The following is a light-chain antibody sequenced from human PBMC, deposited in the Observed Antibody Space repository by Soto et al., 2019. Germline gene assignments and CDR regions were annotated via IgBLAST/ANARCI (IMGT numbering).Light chain of an antibody. CDR1: QSLVYTDGNTY. V-gene: IGKV2-30*01. CDR2: KVS. J-gene: IGKJ1*01. CDR3: MQGTHWPRT. Sequence: VVMTQSPLSLPVTLGQPASISCRSSQSLVYTDGNTYLNWFQQRPGQSPRRLISKVSNRDSGVPDRFSGSGSGTDFTLKISRVEADDIGLYYCMQGTHWPRTFGQGTKVDIK.